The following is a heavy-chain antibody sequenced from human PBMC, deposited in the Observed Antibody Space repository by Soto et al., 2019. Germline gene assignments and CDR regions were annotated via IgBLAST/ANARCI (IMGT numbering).Heavy chain of an antibody. CDR1: GYTFTRYN. J-gene: IGHJ4*02. D-gene: IGHD2-15*01. V-gene: IGHV1-46*03. Sequence: ASVKVSCKASGYTFTRYNVHWVRQAPGQGLEWMAIINPSGGTTYYVQKFEGRVTLTTDTSTSTVYMELSSLRSDDTAVYYCARVRGGGSESFFDSWGQGTLVTVSS. CDR3: ARVRGGGSESFFDS. CDR2: INPSGGTT.